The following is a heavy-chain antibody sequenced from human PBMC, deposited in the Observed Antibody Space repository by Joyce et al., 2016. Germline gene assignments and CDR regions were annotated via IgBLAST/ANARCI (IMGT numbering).Heavy chain of an antibody. V-gene: IGHV3-33*01. J-gene: IGHJ4*02. D-gene: IGHD3-22*01. CDR2: RWHDGSNK. CDR3: ARGTSYYYDSSGYWDY. CDR1: GFTFSTYG. Sequence: QVQLVESGGGVVQPGRSLRLSCAVSGFTFSTYGMHWARQAPGKALEWVAIRWHDGSNKYYADSVKGRFTISRDNSKSTLHLQMNSLRAEDTAVYYCARGTSYYYDSSGYWDYWGQGTLVTVSS.